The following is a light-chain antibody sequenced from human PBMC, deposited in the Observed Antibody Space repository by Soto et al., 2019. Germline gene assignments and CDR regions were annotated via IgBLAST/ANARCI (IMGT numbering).Light chain of an antibody. V-gene: IGKV1-39*01. Sequence: DTKVAQTTASLSATERVWVTLAGGASQSISSYLNWYQQKPGKAPKLLIYAASSLQSGVPSRFSGSGSGTDFTLTISSLQPEDFATYYCQQTNSTPVTFGRGTKVDIK. CDR3: QQTNSTPVT. CDR1: QSISSY. CDR2: AAS. J-gene: IGKJ1*01.